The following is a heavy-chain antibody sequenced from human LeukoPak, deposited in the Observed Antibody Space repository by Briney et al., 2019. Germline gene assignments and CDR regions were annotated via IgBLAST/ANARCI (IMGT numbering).Heavy chain of an antibody. CDR2: MNPNSGNT. Sequence: ASVKVSCRASGYTFTSYDINWVRQATGQGLEWMGWMNPNSGNTGYAQKFQGRVTMTRNTSISTAYMELSSLRSEDTAVYYCARGISNYDFWSGYLYYFDYWGQGTLVTVSS. D-gene: IGHD3-3*01. J-gene: IGHJ4*02. V-gene: IGHV1-8*01. CDR1: GYTFTSYD. CDR3: ARGISNYDFWSGYLYYFDY.